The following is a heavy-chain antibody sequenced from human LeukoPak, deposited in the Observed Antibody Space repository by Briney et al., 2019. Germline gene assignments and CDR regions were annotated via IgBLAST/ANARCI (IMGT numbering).Heavy chain of an antibody. CDR1: GGSVSDYY. CDR2: IYHTGST. CDR3: ASRKLGNDY. J-gene: IGHJ4*02. V-gene: IGHV4-59*02. Sequence: PSETLSLTCTISGGSVSDYYWSWIRQSPGKGLEWIGYIYHTGSTSYSPSLKSRVTISADTSQNQFSLKLSSATAADTAVYYCASRKLGNDYWGQGTLVTVSS. D-gene: IGHD7-27*01.